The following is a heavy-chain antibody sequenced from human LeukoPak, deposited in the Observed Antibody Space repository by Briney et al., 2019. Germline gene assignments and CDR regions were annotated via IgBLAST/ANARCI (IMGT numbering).Heavy chain of an antibody. D-gene: IGHD3-3*01. J-gene: IGHJ3*02. CDR2: ISWNSGSI. Sequence: GGSLRLSCAASGFTLDDYAMHWVRQAPGKGLEWVSGISWNSGSIGYADSVKGRFTISRDNSKNTLYLQMNSLRTEDTAVYYCAKDRSYDFWSALSRAFDIWGQGTMVTVSS. CDR3: AKDRSYDFWSALSRAFDI. V-gene: IGHV3-9*01. CDR1: GFTLDDYA.